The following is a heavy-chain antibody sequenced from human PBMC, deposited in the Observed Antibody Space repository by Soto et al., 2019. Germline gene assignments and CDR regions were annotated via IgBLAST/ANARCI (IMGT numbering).Heavy chain of an antibody. CDR1: GFTFTTAW. CDR2: IKSKVDGGTS. V-gene: IGHV3-15*07. CDR3: AKVRGDIVVVPAAMPGTARDYYYYGMDV. J-gene: IGHJ6*02. D-gene: IGHD2-2*01. Sequence: GGSLRLSCAASGFTFTTAWINWVRQAPGKGLEWVGRIKSKVDGGTSDFAAPVRGRFDISRDDSKSMVYMQMNSLKTEDTAVYYCAKVRGDIVVVPAAMPGTARDYYYYGMDVWGQGTTVTVSS.